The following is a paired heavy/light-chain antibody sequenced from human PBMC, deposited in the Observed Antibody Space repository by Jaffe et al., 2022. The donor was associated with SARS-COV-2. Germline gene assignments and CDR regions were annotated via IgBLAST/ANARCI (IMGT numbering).Heavy chain of an antibody. V-gene: IGHV4-4*02. D-gene: IGHD2-15*01. J-gene: IGHJ6*02. CDR2: IYHSGST. CDR1: GGSISSDNW. CDR3: ARRGPSDYSYGLDV. Sequence: QVQLQDSGPGLVRPSGTLSLTCAVSGGSISSDNWWSWVRQPPGKGLEWIGEIYHSGSTNYNPSLKSRVTISVDKSKNQFSLRLTSVTAADTAVYYCARRGPSDYSYGLDVWGQGTTVTVSS.
Light chain of an antibody. Sequence: DIVMTQSPDSLAVSLGERATINCKSSQSVLYSSNNKNHLAWYRQKPGQPPKLLIYWASTRESGVPDRFSGSGSGTNFTLTISSLQAEDVAVYYCQQYYSTPRTFGQGTEVEIK. CDR3: QQYYSTPRT. J-gene: IGKJ1*01. CDR1: QSVLYSSNNKNH. CDR2: WAS. V-gene: IGKV4-1*01.